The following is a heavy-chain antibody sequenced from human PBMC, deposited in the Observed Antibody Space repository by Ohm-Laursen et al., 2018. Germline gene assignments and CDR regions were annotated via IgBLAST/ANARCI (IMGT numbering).Heavy chain of an antibody. Sequence: GTLSLTWAVSGGSISPYYWSWIRQSPGKGLEWIGYIYYRGNINYNPSLKSRLTLAVDTSKNQISLRLNSVTAADTAVYYCAREGELGVRNWFDPWGQGTLVIVSS. CDR1: GGSISPYY. D-gene: IGHD3-16*01. V-gene: IGHV4-59*01. CDR2: IYYRGNI. CDR3: AREGELGVRNWFDP. J-gene: IGHJ5*02.